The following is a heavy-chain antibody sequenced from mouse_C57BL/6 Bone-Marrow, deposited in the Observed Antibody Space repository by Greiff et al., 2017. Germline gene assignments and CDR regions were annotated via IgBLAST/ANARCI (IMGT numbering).Heavy chain of an antibody. J-gene: IGHJ1*03. CDR3: ARNSMIDWYFDV. CDR1: GFSLTSYG. V-gene: IGHV2-2*01. Sequence: VKLMESGPGLVQPSQSLSITCTVSGFSLTSYGVHWVRQSPGKGLEWLGVIWSGGSTDYNAAFISSLSIRKDNSKSPVFFKMNSLQADDTAIYYCARNSMIDWYFDVWGTGTTVTVSS. CDR2: IWSGGST. D-gene: IGHD2-4*01.